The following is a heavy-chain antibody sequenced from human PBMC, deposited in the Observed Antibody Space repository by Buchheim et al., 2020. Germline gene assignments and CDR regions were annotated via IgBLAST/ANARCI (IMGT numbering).Heavy chain of an antibody. D-gene: IGHD3-3*01. V-gene: IGHV3-30*18. Sequence: QVQLVESGGGVVQPGRSLRLSCASSGFTFISHVMHWVRQAPGKGLEWVAVISSDGSNEYYADSVKGRFTISRDNSKNTLYLQMNSLRLEDKAGYYCAKGKIHDFWSGYHTSYYHGMDGWGQGTT. CDR2: ISSDGSNE. CDR3: AKGKIHDFWSGYHTSYYHGMDG. CDR1: GFTFISHV. J-gene: IGHJ6*02.